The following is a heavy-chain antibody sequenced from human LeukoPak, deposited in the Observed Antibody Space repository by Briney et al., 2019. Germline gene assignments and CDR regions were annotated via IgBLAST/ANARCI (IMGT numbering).Heavy chain of an antibody. J-gene: IGHJ4*02. V-gene: IGHV4-39*07. CDR1: GGSISSSSYY. CDR3: ARESGSYQTYTYFDY. Sequence: PSETLSLTCAVSGGSISSSSYYWDWIRQPPGKGLEWIASIYYSGSTYYNPSLKSRVTISVDTSKNQLSLKLSSVTAADTAVYYCARESGSYQTYTYFDYWGQGTLVTVSS. CDR2: IYYSGST. D-gene: IGHD1-26*01.